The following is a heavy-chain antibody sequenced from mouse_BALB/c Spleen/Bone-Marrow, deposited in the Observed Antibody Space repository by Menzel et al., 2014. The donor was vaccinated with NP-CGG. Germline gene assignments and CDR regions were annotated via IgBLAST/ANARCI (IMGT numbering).Heavy chain of an antibody. D-gene: IGHD2-4*01. Sequence: EVMLVESGGGLVQPKGSLKLSCAASGFIFNIYAMNWVRQAPRKGLEWVARISSKSTNYTTCYADSVKDRFTISSDDSQSMLYLQMNSLKTEDTAIYYCVRQDYDYPMDYWGQGTSVTVSS. CDR1: GFIFNIYA. CDR3: VRQDYDYPMDY. J-gene: IGHJ4*01. V-gene: IGHV10-1*01. CDR2: ISSKSTNYTT.